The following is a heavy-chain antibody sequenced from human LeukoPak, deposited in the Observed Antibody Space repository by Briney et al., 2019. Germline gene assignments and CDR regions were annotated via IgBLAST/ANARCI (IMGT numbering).Heavy chain of an antibody. CDR2: TYYRSKWYT. CDR3: ACSGGSFYYYYGMDV. CDR1: GDSVSSKSTA. Sequence: SQTLSLTCAISGDSVSSKSTAWNWIRQSPSRGLEWLGRTYYRSKWYTGYAVSVKGRITINPDTSKNQFSLQLNSVTPEDTAVYYCACSGGSFYYYYGMDVWGQGTTVTVSS. D-gene: IGHD2-15*01. V-gene: IGHV6-1*01. J-gene: IGHJ6*02.